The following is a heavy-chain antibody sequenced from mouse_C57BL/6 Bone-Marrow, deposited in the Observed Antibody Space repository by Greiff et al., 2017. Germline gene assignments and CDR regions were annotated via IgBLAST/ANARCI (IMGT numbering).Heavy chain of an antibody. D-gene: IGHD4-1*01. V-gene: IGHV1-18*01. J-gene: IGHJ3*01. Sequence: VQLQQSGPELVKPGASVKIPCKASGYTFTDYNMDWVKQSHGKSLEWIGDIIPNNGGTIYNQKFKGKATLTVDKSSSTTYMELRSLTSEDTAVYECGRRGLGAWFAYWGQGTLVTVSA. CDR1: GYTFTDYN. CDR2: IIPNNGGT. CDR3: GRRGLGAWFAY.